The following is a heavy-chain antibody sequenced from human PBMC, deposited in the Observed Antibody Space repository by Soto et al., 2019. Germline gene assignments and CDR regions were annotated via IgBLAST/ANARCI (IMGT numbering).Heavy chain of an antibody. CDR3: ARVPRDCSGGSCYSSYYYMDV. CDR1: GFTFSSYG. D-gene: IGHD2-15*01. CDR2: IWYDGSNK. Sequence: SLRLSCAASGFTFSSYGMHWVRQAPGKGLEWVAVIWYDGSNKYYADSVKGRFTISRDNSKNTLYLQMNSLRAEDTAVYYCARVPRDCSGGSCYSSYYYMDVWGKGTTVTVSS. V-gene: IGHV3-33*01. J-gene: IGHJ6*03.